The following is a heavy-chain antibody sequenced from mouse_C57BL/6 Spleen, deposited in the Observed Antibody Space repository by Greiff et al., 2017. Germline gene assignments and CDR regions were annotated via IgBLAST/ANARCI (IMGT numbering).Heavy chain of an antibody. CDR1: GYTFTDYN. J-gene: IGHJ2*01. D-gene: IGHD1-1*01. V-gene: IGHV1-22*01. CDR3: ASPTTVVEGNFDY. Sequence: VQLQQSGPELVKPGASVKMSCKASGYTFTDYNMHWVKQSHGKSLEWIGYINPNNGGTSYNQKFKGKATLTVNKSSSTAYMELRSLTSEDSAVXYCASPTTVVEGNFDYWGQGTTLTVSS. CDR2: INPNNGGT.